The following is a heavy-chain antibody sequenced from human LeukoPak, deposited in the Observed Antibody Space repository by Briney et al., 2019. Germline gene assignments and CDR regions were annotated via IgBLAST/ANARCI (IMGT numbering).Heavy chain of an antibody. CDR2: ISYDGSNK. CDR3: ARESGIIVAYEYFDY. J-gene: IGHJ4*02. Sequence: GGSLRLSCAASGFTFSSYAMHWVRQAPGKGLEWVAVISYDGSNKYYAVSAKGRFTISRDNSKNTLYLQMNSLRAEDTAVYYCARESGIIVAYEYFDYWGQGTLVTVSS. D-gene: IGHD5-12*01. V-gene: IGHV3-30-3*01. CDR1: GFTFSSYA.